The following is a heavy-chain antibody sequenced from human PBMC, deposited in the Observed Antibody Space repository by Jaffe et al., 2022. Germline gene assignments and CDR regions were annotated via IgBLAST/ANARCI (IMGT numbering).Heavy chain of an antibody. CDR2: IYYSGST. CDR3: ARSKLIRRAVTTFDY. V-gene: IGHV4-59*01. CDR1: GGSISSYY. Sequence: QVQLQESGPGLVKPSETLSLTCTVSGGSISSYYWSWIRQPPGKGLEWIGYIYYSGSTNYNPSLKSRVTISVDTSKNQFSLKLSSVTAADTAVYYCARSKLIRRAVTTFDYWGQGTLVTVSS. D-gene: IGHD4-17*01. J-gene: IGHJ4*02.